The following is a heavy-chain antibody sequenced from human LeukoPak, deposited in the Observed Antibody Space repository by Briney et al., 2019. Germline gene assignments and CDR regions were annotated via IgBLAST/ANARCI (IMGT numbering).Heavy chain of an antibody. J-gene: IGHJ5*02. V-gene: IGHV3-48*01. CDR3: ARTYYYDSSGYPVGWFDP. CDR1: GFTFSSYS. CDR2: ISSSSTI. D-gene: IGHD3-22*01. Sequence: GGSLRLSCAASGFTFSSYSMNWVRQAPGKGLEWVSYISSSSTIYYADSVKGRFTISRDNAKNSLYLQMNSLRAEDTAVYYCARTYYYDSSGYPVGWFDPWGQGTLVTVSS.